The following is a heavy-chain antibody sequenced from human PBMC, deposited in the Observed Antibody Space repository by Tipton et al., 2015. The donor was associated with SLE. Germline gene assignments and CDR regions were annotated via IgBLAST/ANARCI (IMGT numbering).Heavy chain of an antibody. D-gene: IGHD6-19*01. Sequence: LRLSCTVSGGSISSHYWSWIRQPPGKGLEWIGYIYYSGSTNYNPSLKSRVTISVDTSKNQFSLKLSSVTAADTAVYYCAAGAVAGSDYWGQGTLVTVSS. CDR3: AAGAVAGSDY. V-gene: IGHV4-59*11. CDR2: IYYSGST. J-gene: IGHJ4*02. CDR1: GGSISSHY.